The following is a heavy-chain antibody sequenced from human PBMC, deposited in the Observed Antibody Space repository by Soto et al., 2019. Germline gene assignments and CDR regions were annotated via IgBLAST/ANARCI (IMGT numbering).Heavy chain of an antibody. CDR2: ISSSGDST. J-gene: IGHJ6*02. V-gene: IGHV3-23*01. Sequence: EVQLLESGGGLVQPGGSLRLSCAASGFTFSSYAMSWVRQAPGKGLEWVSAISSSGDSTYYADSVKGRFTVSRDNSKNTLYLQMNSLSADDTSVYYCARDCGGDCYFTYNYYGMDVWGQGTTVTVSS. D-gene: IGHD2-21*02. CDR1: GFTFSSYA. CDR3: ARDCGGDCYFTYNYYGMDV.